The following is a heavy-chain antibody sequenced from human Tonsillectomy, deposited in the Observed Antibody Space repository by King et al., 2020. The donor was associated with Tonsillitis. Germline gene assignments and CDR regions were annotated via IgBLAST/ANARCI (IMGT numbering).Heavy chain of an antibody. CDR2: ISSSSTYV. CDR3: ARGGGGYDSHYDY. Sequence: QLVQSGGGLVKPGESLRLSCAASGFTFSTHSMNWVRQAPGKGLEWVSSISSSSTYVYVADSVNGRFTISRDNAKNLLYLQMNSLRAEDTAVYYCARGGGGYDSHYDYWGQGSLVTVSS. CDR1: GFTFSTHS. V-gene: IGHV3-21*06. D-gene: IGHD5-12*01. J-gene: IGHJ4*02.